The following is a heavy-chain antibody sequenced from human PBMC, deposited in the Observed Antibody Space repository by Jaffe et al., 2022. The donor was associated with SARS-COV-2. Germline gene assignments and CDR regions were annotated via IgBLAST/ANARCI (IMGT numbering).Heavy chain of an antibody. D-gene: IGHD3-10*01. CDR3: ARHVFSMIRGLVVPNAFDM. V-gene: IGHV5-51*01. CDR2: IYPGDSET. Sequence: EVQLVQSGAEVKKPGESLKISCQGSGYSFATYWIAWVRQMPGKGLEWMGIIYPGDSETTYSPSFQGQVTISVDRSINTASLQWSSLKASDTAMYYCARHVFSMIRGLVVPNAFDMWGQGTMVTVSS. J-gene: IGHJ3*02. CDR1: GYSFATYW.